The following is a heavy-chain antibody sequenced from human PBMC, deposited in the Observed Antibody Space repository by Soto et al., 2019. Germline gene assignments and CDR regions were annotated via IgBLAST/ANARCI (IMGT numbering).Heavy chain of an antibody. D-gene: IGHD2-15*01. CDR1: GVSVSNNY. V-gene: IGHV3-53*01. J-gene: IGHJ4*02. CDR3: AKLRRGYYFDY. Sequence: EVQLVESGGGLIQPGGSLRLSCAASGVSVSNNYMSWVRQAPGKGLEWVSVVYADGSTYYGASVKGRFTISRDKSKSPVYLQVNSLRAEDSAVYYCAKLRRGYYFDYWGQGTLVTVSS. CDR2: VYADGST.